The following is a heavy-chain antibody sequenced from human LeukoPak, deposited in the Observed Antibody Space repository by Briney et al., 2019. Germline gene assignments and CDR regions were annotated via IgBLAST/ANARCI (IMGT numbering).Heavy chain of an antibody. J-gene: IGHJ4*02. D-gene: IGHD5-24*01. CDR3: ARASRAGGFDY. CDR1: GFRFDDYD. Sequence: TGGSLRLSCVASGFRFDDYDMSWVRLAPGKGLEWVSGINWNGDRRGYADSGKGRFTISRDNAKNSLYVQMNSLRVDDTALYYCARASRAGGFDYWGRGTPVTVSS. CDR2: INWNGDRR. V-gene: IGHV3-20*04.